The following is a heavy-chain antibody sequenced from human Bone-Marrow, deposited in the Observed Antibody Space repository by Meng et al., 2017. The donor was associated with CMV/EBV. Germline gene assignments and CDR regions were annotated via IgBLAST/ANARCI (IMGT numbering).Heavy chain of an antibody. CDR3: ARVPAYYYGSGIQTLFDY. V-gene: IGHV1-24*01. CDR2: FDPEDGET. CDR1: GYTLTELS. Sequence: ASVKVSCKVSGYTLTELSMHWVRQAPGKGLEWMGGFDPEDGETIYAQKFQGRVTMTEDTSTDTAYMELSSLRSEDTAVYYCARVPAYYYGSGIQTLFDYWGQGTLVTVSS. J-gene: IGHJ4*02. D-gene: IGHD3-10*01.